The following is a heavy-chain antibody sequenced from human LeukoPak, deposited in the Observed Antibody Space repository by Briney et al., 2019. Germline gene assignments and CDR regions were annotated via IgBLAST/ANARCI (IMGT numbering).Heavy chain of an antibody. D-gene: IGHD5-24*01. V-gene: IGHV4-59*08. J-gene: IGHJ4*02. Sequence: PSETLSLTCTVSGGSISSYYWSWIRQPPGKRLEWIGYIYYSGSTNYNPSLKSRVTISVDTSKNQFSLKLSSVTAADTAVYYCARINGYNWDYWGQGTLVTVSS. CDR1: GGSISSYY. CDR2: IYYSGST. CDR3: ARINGYNWDY.